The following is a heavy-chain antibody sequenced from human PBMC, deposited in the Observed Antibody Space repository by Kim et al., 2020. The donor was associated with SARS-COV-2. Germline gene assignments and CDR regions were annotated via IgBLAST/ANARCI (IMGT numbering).Heavy chain of an antibody. Sequence: GGSLRLSCAASGFTFSNAWMSWVRQAPGKGLEWVGRIKSKTDGGTTDYAAPVKGRFTISRDDSKNTLYLQMNSLKTEDTAVYYCTTEFYYGSGSYYNVDWYFDLWGRGTLVTVSS. CDR3: TTEFYYGSGSYYNVDWYFDL. J-gene: IGHJ2*01. CDR1: GFTFSNAW. V-gene: IGHV3-15*01. CDR2: IKSKTDGGTT. D-gene: IGHD3-10*01.